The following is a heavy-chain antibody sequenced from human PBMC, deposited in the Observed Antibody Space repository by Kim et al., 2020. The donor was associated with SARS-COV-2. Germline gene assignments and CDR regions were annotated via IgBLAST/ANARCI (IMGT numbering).Heavy chain of an antibody. D-gene: IGHD3-16*01. CDR3: ARAVPDMITFGGVIDY. Sequence: SVKVSCKASGGTFSSYAISWVRQAPGQGLEWMGRIIPILGIANYAQKFQGRVTITADKSTSTAYMELSSLSSEDTAVYYCARAVPDMITFGGVIDYWGQGTLVTVSS. CDR1: GGTFSSYA. J-gene: IGHJ4*02. CDR2: IIPILGIA. V-gene: IGHV1-69*04.